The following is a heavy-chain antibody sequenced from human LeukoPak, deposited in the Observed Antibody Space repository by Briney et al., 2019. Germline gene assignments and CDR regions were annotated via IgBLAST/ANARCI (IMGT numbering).Heavy chain of an antibody. CDR1: GGSISSYY. CDR2: IYTSGSS. CDR3: ARLVYYGSGKPYFDY. D-gene: IGHD3-10*01. J-gene: IGHJ4*02. V-gene: IGHV4-4*07. Sequence: SETLSLTCTVSGGSISSYYWSWIRQPAGKGLEWIGRIYTSGSSNYNPSLKSRVTMSVDTSKNQFSLKLSSVTAADTAVYYCARLVYYGSGKPYFDYWGQGTLVTVSS.